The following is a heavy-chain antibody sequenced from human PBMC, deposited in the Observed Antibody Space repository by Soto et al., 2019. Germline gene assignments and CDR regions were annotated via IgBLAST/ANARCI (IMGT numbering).Heavy chain of an antibody. CDR2: IYYSGST. CDR1: GGSISSYY. D-gene: IGHD7-27*01. J-gene: IGHJ4*02. V-gene: IGHV4-59*01. Sequence: QVQLQESGPGLVKPSETLSLTCTVSGGSISSYYWSWIRQPPGKGLEWIGYIYYSGSTNYNPSLKSRVTISVDTSKNQFSLKLSSVTAADTAVYYCARGVGRGWGSAYYFDYWGQGTLVTVSS. CDR3: ARGVGRGWGSAYYFDY.